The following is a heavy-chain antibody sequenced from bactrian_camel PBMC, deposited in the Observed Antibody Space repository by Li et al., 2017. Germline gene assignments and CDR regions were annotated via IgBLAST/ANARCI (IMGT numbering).Heavy chain of an antibody. CDR1: GYTGATHS. J-gene: IGHJ4*01. D-gene: IGHD3*01. V-gene: IGHV3S31*01. CDR2: IEIDGDST. Sequence: DVQLVESGGGSVQAGGSLRLSCAASGYTGATHSVAWFRQVPGKEREGVAVIEIDGDSTKYADSVKGRASISRDNAKNTLYLQLNSLKTEDTAMYYCALIYYGFRLPDYWGQGTQVTV. CDR3: ALIYYGFRLPDY.